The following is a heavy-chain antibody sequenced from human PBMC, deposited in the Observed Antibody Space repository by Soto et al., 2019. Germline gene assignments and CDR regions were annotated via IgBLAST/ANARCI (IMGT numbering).Heavy chain of an antibody. CDR3: ARGQAYYDFWSGYLPHYGMDV. Sequence: PSETLSLTCAVYGGSFSGYYWSWIRQPPGKGLEWIGEINHSGSTNYNPSLESRVTISVDTSKNQFSLKLSSVTAADTAVYYCARGQAYYDFWSGYLPHYGMDVWGQGTTVTVSS. J-gene: IGHJ6*02. CDR2: INHSGST. D-gene: IGHD3-3*01. V-gene: IGHV4-34*01. CDR1: GGSFSGYY.